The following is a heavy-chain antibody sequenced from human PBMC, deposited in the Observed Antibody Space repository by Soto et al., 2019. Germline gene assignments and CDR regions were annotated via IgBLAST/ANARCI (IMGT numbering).Heavy chain of an antibody. CDR2: ISSRSSTI. D-gene: IGHD6-19*01. CDR3: ARAIAVGSTSLDY. V-gene: IGHV3-48*02. CDR1: GCSFSTYN. Sequence: GESLKISCAASGCSFSTYNMNWVRQAPGRGLEWVSYISSRSSTIYHADSVKGRFTISRDNAKNSLYLQMDSLRDEDTAVYFCARAIAVGSTSLDYWGLGTRVTVSS. J-gene: IGHJ4*02.